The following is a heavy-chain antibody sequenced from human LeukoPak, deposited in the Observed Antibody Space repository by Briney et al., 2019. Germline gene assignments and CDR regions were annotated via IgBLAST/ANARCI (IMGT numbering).Heavy chain of an antibody. D-gene: IGHD5-18*01. CDR3: ARCQRRIQYFDY. CDR1: GGSISSYY. V-gene: IGHV4-59*01. CDR2: IYYSGST. J-gene: IGHJ4*02. Sequence: PSETLSLTCTVSGGSISSYYWSWIRQPPGKGLEWIGYIYYSGSTNYNPSLKSRVTISVDTSKNQFSLKLSSVTAADTAVYYCARCQRRIQYFDYWGQGTLVTVSS.